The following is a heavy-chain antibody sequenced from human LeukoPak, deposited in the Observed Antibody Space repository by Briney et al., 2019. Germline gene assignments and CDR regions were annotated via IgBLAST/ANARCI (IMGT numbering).Heavy chain of an antibody. J-gene: IGHJ4*02. D-gene: IGHD3-10*01. CDR1: GFTFSSYG. CDR2: IWYDGSNK. Sequence: PGGSLRLSCAASGFTFSSYGMHWVRQAPGKGLEGVAVIWYDGSNKYYADSVKGRFTISRDNSKNTLYLQMNTLRAEDTAVYYCARAPRGELFPDYWGQGTLVTVSS. V-gene: IGHV3-33*01. CDR3: ARAPRGELFPDY.